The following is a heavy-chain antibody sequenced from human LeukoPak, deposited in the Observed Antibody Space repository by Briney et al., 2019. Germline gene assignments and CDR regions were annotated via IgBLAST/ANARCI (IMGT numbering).Heavy chain of an antibody. CDR1: GFTFSSYS. Sequence: GGSLRLSCAASGFTFSSYSMNWVRQAPGKVLEWVSSISSSSSYIYYADSVKGRFTISRDNAKNSLYLQMNSLRAEDTAVYYCARDPLVGYMDVWGKGTTVTVSS. V-gene: IGHV3-21*01. CDR3: ARDPLVGYMDV. J-gene: IGHJ6*03. CDR2: ISSSSSYI. D-gene: IGHD2-8*02.